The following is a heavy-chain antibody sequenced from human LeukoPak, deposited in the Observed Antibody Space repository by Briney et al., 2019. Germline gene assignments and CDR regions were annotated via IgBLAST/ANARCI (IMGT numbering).Heavy chain of an antibody. CDR1: GFTFNSYA. CDR2: IKTDGSYT. J-gene: IGHJ5*01. Sequence: GGTLRLSCAASGFTFNSYAMNWVRQAPGKGLEWVSRIKTDGSYTAYADSVKGRFTISRDNAKNTLYLQMNSLRAEDTAVYYCVNYNWHSLYDSWGQGTLVTVSS. V-gene: IGHV3-74*01. CDR3: VNYNWHSLYDS. D-gene: IGHD1-7*01.